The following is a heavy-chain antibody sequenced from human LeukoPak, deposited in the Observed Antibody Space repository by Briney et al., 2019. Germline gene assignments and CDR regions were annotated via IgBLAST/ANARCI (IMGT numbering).Heavy chain of an antibody. V-gene: IGHV4-59*08. Sequence: SETLSLTCTVSGGSISSYYWGWIRQPPGKGLEWIGYIYYSGSTNYNPSLKSRVTISVDTSKNQFSLKLSSVTAADTAVYYCARLKYYYDSSAPFDYWGQGTLVTVSS. CDR3: ARLKYYYDSSAPFDY. CDR1: GGSISSYY. D-gene: IGHD3-22*01. CDR2: IYYSGST. J-gene: IGHJ4*02.